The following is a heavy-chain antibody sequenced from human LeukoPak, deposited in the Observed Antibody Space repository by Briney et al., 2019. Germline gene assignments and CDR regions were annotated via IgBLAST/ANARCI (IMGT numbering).Heavy chain of an antibody. CDR1: GFTFSSYG. J-gene: IGHJ3*02. CDR2: ISGSGGST. Sequence: GGSLRLSCAASGFTFSSYGMSWVRQAPGKGLEWVSAISGSGGSTYYADSVKGRFTISRDNAKNSLYLQMNSLRAEDTAVYYCARDPPPIVGATFQAFDIWGQGTMVTVSS. V-gene: IGHV3-23*01. D-gene: IGHD1-26*01. CDR3: ARDPPPIVGATFQAFDI.